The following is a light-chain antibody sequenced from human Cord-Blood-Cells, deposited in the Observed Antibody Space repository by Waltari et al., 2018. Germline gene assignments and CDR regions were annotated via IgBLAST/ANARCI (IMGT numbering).Light chain of an antibody. V-gene: IGKV3-15*01. CDR3: QQYNNWPYS. J-gene: IGKJ2*03. Sequence: EIVMTPSPATLSVSPGERATLSCRASQSVSSNLAWYQQKHGQAPRLLIYGASTRATGIPARFSGSGSGTEFTLTISSLQSEDFAVYYCQQYNNWPYSFGQGTKLEIK. CDR2: GAS. CDR1: QSVSSN.